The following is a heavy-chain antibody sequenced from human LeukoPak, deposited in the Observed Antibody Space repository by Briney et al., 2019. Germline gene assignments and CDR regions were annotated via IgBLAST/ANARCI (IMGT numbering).Heavy chain of an antibody. D-gene: IGHD4-11*01. Sequence: GGSLRLSCAASGFTFSSYSMNWVRQAPGKGLEWVSSISSSRSYIYYADSVKGGFTISRDNAKNSLYLQMNSLRAEDTAVYYCARDRSYSNSMDVWGQGTTVTVSS. CDR1: GFTFSSYS. CDR2: ISSSRSYI. J-gene: IGHJ6*02. CDR3: ARDRSYSNSMDV. V-gene: IGHV3-21*01.